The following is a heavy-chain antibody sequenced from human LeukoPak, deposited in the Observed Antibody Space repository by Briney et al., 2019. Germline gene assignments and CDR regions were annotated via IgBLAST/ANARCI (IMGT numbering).Heavy chain of an antibody. Sequence: GGSLRLSCAASGFTFSSYWMHWVRQAPGKGLVWVSRINSDGSSTSYADSVKGRFTISRDNAKNTLYLQMNSLRAADTAVYYCARDREIVGATYDAFDIWGQGTMVTVSS. CDR1: GFTFSSYW. CDR3: ARDREIVGATYDAFDI. D-gene: IGHD1-26*01. CDR2: INSDGSST. V-gene: IGHV3-74*01. J-gene: IGHJ3*02.